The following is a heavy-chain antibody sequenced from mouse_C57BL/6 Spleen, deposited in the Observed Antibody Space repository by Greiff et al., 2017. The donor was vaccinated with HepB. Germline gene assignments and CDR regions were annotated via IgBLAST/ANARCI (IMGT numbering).Heavy chain of an antibody. V-gene: IGHV14-4*01. CDR3: TSFPEFDY. CDR2: IDPENGDT. Sequence: VQLQQSGAELVRPGASVKLSCTASGFNIKDDYMHWVKQRPEQGLEWIGWIDPENGDTEYASKFQGKATITADTSSNTAYLQLSSLTSEDTAVYYCTSFPEFDYWGQGTTLTVSS. J-gene: IGHJ2*01. CDR1: GFNIKDDY.